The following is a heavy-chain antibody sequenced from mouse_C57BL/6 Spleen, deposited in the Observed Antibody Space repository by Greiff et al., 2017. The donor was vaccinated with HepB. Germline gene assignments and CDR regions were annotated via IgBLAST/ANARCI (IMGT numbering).Heavy chain of an antibody. CDR1: GYAFTNYL. Sequence: QVQLQQSGAELVRPGTSVKVSCKASGYAFTNYLIEWVKQRPGQGLEWIGVINPGSGGTNYNEKFKGKATLTADKSSSIAYMQLSSLTSEDSAVYFCARGVTSAYWGQGTLVTVSA. D-gene: IGHD2-2*01. CDR2: INPGSGGT. CDR3: ARGVTSAY. J-gene: IGHJ3*01. V-gene: IGHV1-54*01.